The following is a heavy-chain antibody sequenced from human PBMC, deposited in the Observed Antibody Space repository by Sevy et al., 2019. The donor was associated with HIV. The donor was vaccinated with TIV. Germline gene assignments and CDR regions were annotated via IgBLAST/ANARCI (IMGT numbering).Heavy chain of an antibody. D-gene: IGHD5-18*01. J-gene: IGHJ4*02. CDR2: ISYSGST. CDR3: ARGIFSYGYWREFDY. CDR1: GGSISSFY. Sequence: SETLSLPCTVSGGSISSFYWNWIRQSPGKGLEWIGYISYSGSTNYNPSLKSRVTISVDTSKNQFSLKLSSVTAADTAVYYCARGIFSYGYWREFDYWGQGNLVTVSS. V-gene: IGHV4-59*01.